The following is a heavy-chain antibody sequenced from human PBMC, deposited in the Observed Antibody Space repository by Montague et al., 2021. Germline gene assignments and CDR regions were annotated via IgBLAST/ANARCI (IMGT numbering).Heavy chain of an antibody. CDR3: ANNIHFDY. J-gene: IGHJ4*02. CDR1: GFTFSLYA. Sequence: SLRLSCAVSGFTFSLYAMNWVRQAPGKGLEWVSAISGSGGNTYYADSVKGRFTISRDNSKNTVYLQMNSLKADDTAVYYCANNIHFDYWGQGTLVIVSS. V-gene: IGHV3-23*01. CDR2: ISGSGGNT.